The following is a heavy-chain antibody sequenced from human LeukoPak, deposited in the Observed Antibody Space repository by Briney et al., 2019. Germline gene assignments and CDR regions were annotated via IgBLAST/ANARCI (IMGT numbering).Heavy chain of an antibody. Sequence: GGSLRLSCVASGFTFSSQAMNWVRQAPGKGLEWVSSISNTSSHTYYAESVKGRFTISRDNAKNSLYLQMNSLRAEDTAVYYCASQDIVATTGAELDYWGQGTLVTVSS. CDR3: ASQDIVATTGAELDY. CDR1: GFTFSSQA. CDR2: ISNTSSHT. J-gene: IGHJ4*02. D-gene: IGHD5-12*01. V-gene: IGHV3-21*01.